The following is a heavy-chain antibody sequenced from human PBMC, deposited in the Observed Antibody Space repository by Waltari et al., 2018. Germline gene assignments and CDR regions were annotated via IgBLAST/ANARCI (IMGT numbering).Heavy chain of an antibody. D-gene: IGHD3-3*01. J-gene: IGHJ6*02. V-gene: IGHV5-51*01. CDR2: IYPGDSDT. CDR3: ARTVTIFGVGYGMDV. Sequence: EVQLVQSGAEVKKPGESLKISCKGSGYSFTSYWIGWVRQMPGKGLEWMGIIYPGDSDTRYSPSFQGQVTSSADKSISTAYLQWSSLKASDTAMYYCARTVTIFGVGYGMDVWGQGTTVTVSS. CDR1: GYSFTSYW.